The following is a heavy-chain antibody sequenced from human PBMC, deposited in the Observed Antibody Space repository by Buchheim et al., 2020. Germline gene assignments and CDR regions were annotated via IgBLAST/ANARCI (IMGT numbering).Heavy chain of an antibody. CDR1: GFTFSSYA. CDR2: ISGTGDVT. D-gene: IGHD3-22*01. Sequence: EVQLLESGGGLVQPGGSLRLSCAASGFTFSSYAMNWVRQAPGRGLEWVSTISGTGDVTHYADSVKGRFTISRDNSKNTLYLRLNSLRGEDAAIYYCAKDHDSSGYYYSPVQNWGQGTL. V-gene: IGHV3-23*01. J-gene: IGHJ1*01. CDR3: AKDHDSSGYYYSPVQN.